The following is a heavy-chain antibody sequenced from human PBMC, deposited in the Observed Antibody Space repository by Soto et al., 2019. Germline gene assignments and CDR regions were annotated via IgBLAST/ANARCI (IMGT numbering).Heavy chain of an antibody. V-gene: IGHV1-18*01. D-gene: IGHD4-17*01. CDR3: ARGSRAIATVTLIDY. Sequence: ASVKVSCKASRYTFTSFGMSWVRQAPGRGLEWMGWVNPYDGNTDTARIFQDRFTMNIDISTNTASMELRSLTSDDTAIYYCARGSRAIATVTLIDYWGQGTLVTVSS. J-gene: IGHJ4*02. CDR2: VNPYDGNT. CDR1: RYTFTSFG.